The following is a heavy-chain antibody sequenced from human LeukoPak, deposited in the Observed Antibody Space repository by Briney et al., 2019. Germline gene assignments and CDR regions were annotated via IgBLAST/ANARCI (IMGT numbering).Heavy chain of an antibody. CDR1: GFTFSSYG. Sequence: GRSLRLSCAASGFTFSSYGMHWVRQAPGKGLEWVAVISYDGGNKYYADSVKGRFTISRDNSKDTLYLQMNSLRAEDTAVYYCAKDHDYGDYVLDYWGQGTLVTVSS. J-gene: IGHJ4*02. V-gene: IGHV3-30*18. D-gene: IGHD4-17*01. CDR3: AKDHDYGDYVLDY. CDR2: ISYDGGNK.